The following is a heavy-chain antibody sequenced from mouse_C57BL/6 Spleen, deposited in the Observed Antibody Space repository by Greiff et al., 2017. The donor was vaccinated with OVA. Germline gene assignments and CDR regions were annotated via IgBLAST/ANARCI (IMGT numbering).Heavy chain of an antibody. D-gene: IGHD2-5*01. Sequence: VQLQQSGPVLVKPGASVKMSCKASGYTFTDYYMNWVKQSHGKSLEWIGVINPYNGGTSYNQKFKGKATLTVDKSSSTAYMELNSLTSEDSAVYYCASPSNSYYAMDYWGQGTSVTVSS. CDR3: ASPSNSYYAMDY. V-gene: IGHV1-19*01. J-gene: IGHJ4*01. CDR2: INPYNGGT. CDR1: GYTFTDYY.